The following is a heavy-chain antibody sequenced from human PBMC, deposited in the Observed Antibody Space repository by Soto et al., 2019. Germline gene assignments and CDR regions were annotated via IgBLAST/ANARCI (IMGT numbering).Heavy chain of an antibody. Sequence: EVQLVESGGGLVKPGGSLRLSCAASGFTFSSYSMNWVRQAPGKGLEWVSSISSSSSYIYYADSVKGRFTISRDNAKNSLYLQMNGLRAEDTAVYYCATEGDEGQLVVDYWGQGTLVTVSS. D-gene: IGHD6-6*01. CDR1: GFTFSSYS. CDR3: ATEGDEGQLVVDY. V-gene: IGHV3-21*01. J-gene: IGHJ4*02. CDR2: ISSSSSYI.